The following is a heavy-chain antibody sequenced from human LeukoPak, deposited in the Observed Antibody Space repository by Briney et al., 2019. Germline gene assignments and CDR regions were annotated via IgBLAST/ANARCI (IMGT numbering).Heavy chain of an antibody. CDR1: GFTFSSYD. V-gene: IGHV3-33*01. CDR2: IWYDGSNK. CDR3: ARAAARVYYFDY. D-gene: IGHD2-15*01. Sequence: GGSLRLSCAASGFTFSSYDMHWVRQAPGKGLEWVAVIWYDGSNKYYADSVKGRFTISRDNSKNTLYLQMNSLRAEGTAVYYCARAAARVYYFDYWGQRTLVTVSS. J-gene: IGHJ4*02.